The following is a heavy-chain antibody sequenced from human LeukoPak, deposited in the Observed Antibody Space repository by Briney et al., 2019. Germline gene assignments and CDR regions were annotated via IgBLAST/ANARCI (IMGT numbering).Heavy chain of an antibody. CDR2: ISSSSSYI. CDR3: ARVLYYSSGYFVRGAFDI. CDR1: GFTFSSYS. Sequence: PGGSLRLSCAASGFTFSSYSMNWVRQAPGKGLEWVSSISSSSSYIYYADSVKGRFTISRDNAKNSLYLQMNSLRAEDTAVYYCARVLYYSSGYFVRGAFDIWGQGTMVTVSS. V-gene: IGHV3-21*01. J-gene: IGHJ3*02. D-gene: IGHD3-22*01.